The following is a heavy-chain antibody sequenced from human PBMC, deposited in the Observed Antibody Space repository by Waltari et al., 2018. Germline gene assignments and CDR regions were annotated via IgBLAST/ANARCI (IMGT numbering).Heavy chain of an antibody. J-gene: IGHJ4*02. CDR1: W. CDR3: AADRGNGLYFDY. D-gene: IGHD2-15*01. Sequence: WWGVVPQSPGKGLRWSGQIHQSVRTYSAPSLQSRVSVSLDKSKNQFSLSLYCVSDADTAVYYCAADRGNGLYFDYWGQGTLVTVSS. V-gene: IGHV4-4*02. CDR2: IHQSVRT.